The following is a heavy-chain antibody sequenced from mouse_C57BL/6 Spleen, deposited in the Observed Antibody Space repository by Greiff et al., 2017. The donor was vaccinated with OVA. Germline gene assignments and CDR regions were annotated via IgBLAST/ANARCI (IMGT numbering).Heavy chain of an antibody. V-gene: IGHV3-1*01. CDR2: ISYSGST. CDR3: ARGRDYYGSSYEFAY. D-gene: IGHD1-1*01. Sequence: DVHLVESGPGMVKPSQSLSLTCTVTGYSITSGYDWHWIRHFPGNKLEWMGYISYSGSTNYNPSLKSRISITHDTSKNHFFLKLNSVTTEDTATYYCARGRDYYGSSYEFAYWGQGTLVTVSA. J-gene: IGHJ3*01. CDR1: GYSITSGYD.